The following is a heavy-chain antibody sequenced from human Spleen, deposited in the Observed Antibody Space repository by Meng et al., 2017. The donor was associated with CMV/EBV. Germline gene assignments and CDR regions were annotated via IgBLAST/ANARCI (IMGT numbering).Heavy chain of an antibody. J-gene: IGHJ5*02. CDR3: ARGLPGLAARPGRWFDP. CDR2: INHSGST. V-gene: IGHV4-34*01. Sequence: VQLEQLGAGLLKPSGDLSLACAVYGGSFSGYYLSWIRQPPGKGLEWIGEINHSGSTNYNPSLKSRVTISVDTSKNQFSLKLSSVTAADTAVYYCARGLPGLAARPGRWFDPWGQGTLVTVSS. CDR1: GGSFSGYY. D-gene: IGHD6-6*01.